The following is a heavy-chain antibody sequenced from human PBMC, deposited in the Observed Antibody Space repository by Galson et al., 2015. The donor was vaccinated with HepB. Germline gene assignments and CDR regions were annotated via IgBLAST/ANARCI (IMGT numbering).Heavy chain of an antibody. J-gene: IGHJ4*02. D-gene: IGHD3-10*01. CDR2: ISSDGSNQ. CDR3: AKDRGTYYRGAFDY. CDR1: GFTFRNYG. Sequence: SLRLSCAASGFTFRNYGMHWVRQAPGKGLEWVAVISSDGSNQYDADSVKGRFTISRDNSKNTVYLQMNSLRAEDTAVYYCAKDRGTYYRGAFDYWGQGTLVTVSS. V-gene: IGHV3-30*18.